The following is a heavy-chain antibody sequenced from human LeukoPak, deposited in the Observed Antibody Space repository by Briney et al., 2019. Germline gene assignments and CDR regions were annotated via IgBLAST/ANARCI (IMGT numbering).Heavy chain of an antibody. CDR1: GFTFSSYG. J-gene: IGHJ4*02. CDR2: ISYDGSNK. Sequence: PGGSLRLSCAASGFTFSSYGMHWVRQAPGKGLEWVAVISYDGSNKYYVDSVKGRFTISRDNSKNTLYLQMNSLRAEDTAVYYCARHYGQYYDFWSGYYMGGYFDYWGQGTLVTVSS. CDR3: ARHYGQYYDFWSGYYMGGYFDY. V-gene: IGHV3-30*03. D-gene: IGHD3-3*01.